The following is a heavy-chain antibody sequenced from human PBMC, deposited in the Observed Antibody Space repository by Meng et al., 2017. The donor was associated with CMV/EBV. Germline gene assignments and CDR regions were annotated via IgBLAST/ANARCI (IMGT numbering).Heavy chain of an antibody. V-gene: IGHV3-7*01. Sequence: GESLMISCAASGFIYSNYWMSWVRQAPGKGLEWVANMNGGATAKFYVGSVRGRFTISRDNAMNALYLQMNSLTVEDTAIYYCATSKDSPGNDWGQGTLVTVSS. CDR1: GFIYSNYW. D-gene: IGHD2/OR15-2a*01. CDR2: MNGGATAK. CDR3: ATSKDSPGND. J-gene: IGHJ4*02.